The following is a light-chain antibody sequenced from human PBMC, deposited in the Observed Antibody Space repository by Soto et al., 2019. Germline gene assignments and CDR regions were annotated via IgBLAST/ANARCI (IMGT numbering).Light chain of an antibody. J-gene: IGLJ1*01. CDR3: SSYTSSNSCV. Sequence: QSALTQPASVSGSPGQSIAISCTGSSSDVGGYKYVSWYQQHPGKAPKLMIYDVSNRPSGASDRFSGSKSGNTASLTISGLQSEDEADSYCSSYTSSNSCVFGTGTKVNVL. V-gene: IGLV2-14*03. CDR2: DVS. CDR1: SSDVGGYKY.